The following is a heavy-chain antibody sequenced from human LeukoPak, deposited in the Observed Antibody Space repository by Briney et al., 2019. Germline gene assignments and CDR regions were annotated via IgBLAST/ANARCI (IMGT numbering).Heavy chain of an antibody. CDR2: IVGSSSNI. CDR1: GFSFSTYS. Sequence: GGSLRLSCTASGFSFSTYSMSWARQAPGKGLEWVSYIVGSSSNIYYADSVKGRFTISRDNAKNSLYLQMDSLRAEDTAVYYCARDYYDSSGNWGQGTLVTVSS. CDR3: ARDYYDSSGN. V-gene: IGHV3-48*04. J-gene: IGHJ4*02. D-gene: IGHD3-22*01.